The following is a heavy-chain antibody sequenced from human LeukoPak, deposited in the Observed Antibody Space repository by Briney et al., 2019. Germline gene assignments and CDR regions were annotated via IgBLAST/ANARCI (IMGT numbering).Heavy chain of an antibody. V-gene: IGHV3-23*01. CDR3: AKDGGFKIFGVVIAASPFDY. Sequence: GGSLRLSCTASGFTFSSHAMSWVRQAPGKGLEWVSGISGSGDSTNYADSVKGRFTISRDNSKNTLYLQMNSLTAEDTAVYYCAKDGGFKIFGVVIAASPFDYWGQGTLVTVSS. J-gene: IGHJ4*02. CDR1: GFTFSSHA. D-gene: IGHD3-3*01. CDR2: ISGSGDST.